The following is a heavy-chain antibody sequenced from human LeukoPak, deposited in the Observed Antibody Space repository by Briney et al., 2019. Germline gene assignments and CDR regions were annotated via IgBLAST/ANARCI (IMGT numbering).Heavy chain of an antibody. J-gene: IGHJ4*02. CDR1: GYTLTELS. CDR2: FDPEDGET. Sequence: ASVKVSCKVPGYTLTELSMHWVRQAPGKGLEWMGGFDPEDGETIYAQKFQGRVTMTEDTSTDTAYMELSSLRSGDTAVYYCATAKVFCCGGSCRNYYFDYWGQGTLVTVSS. V-gene: IGHV1-24*01. CDR3: ATAKVFCCGGSCRNYYFDY. D-gene: IGHD2-15*01.